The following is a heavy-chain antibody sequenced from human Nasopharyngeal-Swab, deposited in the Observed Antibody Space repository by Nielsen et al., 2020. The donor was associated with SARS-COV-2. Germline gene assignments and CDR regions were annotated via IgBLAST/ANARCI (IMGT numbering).Heavy chain of an antibody. V-gene: IGHV4-31*03. CDR2: IFYLGGT. J-gene: IGHJ3*02. CDR1: GDSINSGGHY. CDR3: ARTSSSAHDALDI. Sequence: SETLSLTCTVSGDSINSGGHYWTWIRQHPGKGLEWIGCIFYLGGTHYNPSLKSRVSMSVDTSKKFFSLKLTPVTAEDTAVYFCARTSSSAHDALDIWGQGTVVTVSS.